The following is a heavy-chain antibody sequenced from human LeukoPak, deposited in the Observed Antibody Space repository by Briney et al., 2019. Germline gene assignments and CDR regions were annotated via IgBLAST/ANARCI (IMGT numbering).Heavy chain of an antibody. V-gene: IGHV3-30*02. D-gene: IGHD3-9*01. Sequence: GGSLRLSCAASGFTFGGSGMHWVRQAPGKGLEWVAFIRYDGSDKHYADSVKGRFTISRDNSKNTLYLQMNSLRAEDTAVYYCARGSYDILTGWGPHDYYFDYWGQGTLVTVSS. CDR1: GFTFGGSG. CDR3: ARGSYDILTGWGPHDYYFDY. CDR2: IRYDGSDK. J-gene: IGHJ4*02.